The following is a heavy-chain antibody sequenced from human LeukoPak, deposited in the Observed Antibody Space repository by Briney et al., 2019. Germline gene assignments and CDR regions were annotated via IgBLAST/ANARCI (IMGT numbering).Heavy chain of an antibody. D-gene: IGHD6-13*01. CDR3: VRGAYSSSWLNFDY. Sequence: GGSLRLSCTASGFTFSGAWMTWVRQAPGKGLEWVSYISSSGSTIYYADSVKGRFTISRDNAKNSLYLQMNSLRAEDTAVYYCVRGAYSSSWLNFDYWGQGTLVTVSS. CDR1: GFTFSGAW. J-gene: IGHJ4*02. V-gene: IGHV3-48*04. CDR2: ISSSGSTI.